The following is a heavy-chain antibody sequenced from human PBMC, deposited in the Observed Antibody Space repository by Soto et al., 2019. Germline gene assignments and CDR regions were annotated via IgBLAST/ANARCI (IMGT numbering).Heavy chain of an antibody. D-gene: IGHD6-19*01. CDR2: ISWDGGST. J-gene: IGHJ4*02. CDR3: AKARNYGYSSGWSFDY. Sequence: GGSLRLSCAASGFTFDDYTMHWVRQAPGKGLEWVSLISWDGGSTYYADSVKGRFTISRDNSKNSLYLQMNSLRTEDTALYYCAKARNYGYSSGWSFDYWGQGTLVTVSS. V-gene: IGHV3-43*01. CDR1: GFTFDDYT.